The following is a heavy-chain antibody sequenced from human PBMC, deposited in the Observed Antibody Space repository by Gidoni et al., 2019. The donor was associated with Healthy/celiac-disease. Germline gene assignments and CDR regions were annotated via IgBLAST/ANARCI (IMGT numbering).Heavy chain of an antibody. CDR3: ARGRGGDFWSSDPAEGWFDP. Sequence: EVQLVESGGGLVQPGGSLRLSCAASGFPFSSYDMPWVRQATGKGLEWVSAIGTAGDTYYPGSVKGRFTISRENAKNSLYLQMNSLRAGDTAVYYCARGRGGDFWSSDPAEGWFDPWGQGTLVTVSS. CDR2: IGTAGDT. D-gene: IGHD3-3*01. V-gene: IGHV3-13*01. CDR1: GFPFSSYD. J-gene: IGHJ5*02.